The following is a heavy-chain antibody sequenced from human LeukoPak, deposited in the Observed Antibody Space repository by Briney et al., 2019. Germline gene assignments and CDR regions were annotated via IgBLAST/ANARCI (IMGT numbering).Heavy chain of an antibody. J-gene: IGHJ4*02. CDR2: ISSSSSTI. CDR3: ATEKITMVRGVIESLTDY. CDR1: GFTFSSYS. D-gene: IGHD3-10*01. Sequence: GGSLRLSCAASGFTFSSYSMNWVRQAPGKGLEWVSYISSSSSTIYYADSVKGRFTISRDNAKNSLYLQMNSLRAEDTAVYYCATEKITMVRGVIESLTDYWGQGTLVTVSS. V-gene: IGHV3-48*04.